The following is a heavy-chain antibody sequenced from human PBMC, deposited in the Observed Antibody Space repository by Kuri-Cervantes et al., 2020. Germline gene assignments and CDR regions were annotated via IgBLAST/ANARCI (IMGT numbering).Heavy chain of an antibody. CDR3: AHRGYSSSPFDY. Sequence: SGPTLVKPTQTLTLTCTFSGFSLSTSGVGVGWIRRPPGKALEWLALIYWNDDKRYSPSLKSRLTITKDTSKNQVVLTMTNMDPVDTASYYCAHRGYSSSPFDYWGQGTLVTVSS. V-gene: IGHV2-5*01. CDR1: GFSLSTSGVG. J-gene: IGHJ4*02. CDR2: IYWNDDK. D-gene: IGHD6-13*01.